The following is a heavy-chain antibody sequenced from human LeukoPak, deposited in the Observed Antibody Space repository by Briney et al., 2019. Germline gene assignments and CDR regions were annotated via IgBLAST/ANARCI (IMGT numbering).Heavy chain of an antibody. J-gene: IGHJ3*02. V-gene: IGHV4-59*01. D-gene: IGHD3-9*01. Sequence: SETLSLTYTVSGGSISSCYWSWIRQPPGKRLEWIGYIYYSGSTNYNPSLKSRVTISVDTSKNQFSLKLSSVTAADTAVYYCARDRGSHYDILTGYYRPGAFDIWGQGTMVTASS. CDR3: ARDRGSHYDILTGYYRPGAFDI. CDR1: GGSISSCY. CDR2: IYYSGST.